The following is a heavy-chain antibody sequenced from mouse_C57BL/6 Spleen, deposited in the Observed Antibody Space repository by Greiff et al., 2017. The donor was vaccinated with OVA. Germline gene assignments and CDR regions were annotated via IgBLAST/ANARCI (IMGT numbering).Heavy chain of an antibody. CDR2: IYPGSGNT. D-gene: IGHD1-1*01. V-gene: IGHV1-66*01. CDR1: GYSFTSYY. CDR3: ARSAGSSYWYFDV. Sequence: VQLQQSGPELVKPGASVKISCKASGYSFTSYYIHWVKQRPGQGLEWIGWIYPGSGNTKYNEKFKGKATLTADTSSSTAYMQLSSLTSEDSAVYYCARSAGSSYWYFDVWGTGTTVTVSS. J-gene: IGHJ1*03.